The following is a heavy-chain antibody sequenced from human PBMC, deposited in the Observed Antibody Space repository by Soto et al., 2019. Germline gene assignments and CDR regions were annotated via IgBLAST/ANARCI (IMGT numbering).Heavy chain of an antibody. CDR1: GGSINSGDYY. CDR2: IYYSGST. Sequence: KASETLSLTCTVSGGSINSGDYYWSWIRQPPGEGLECIGYIYYSGSTYYNPSLKSRVTISVDTSKNQFSLKLSSVTAADTAVYYCARVPFYDSSGRSYYFDYWGQGTLVTVSS. D-gene: IGHD3-22*01. J-gene: IGHJ4*02. V-gene: IGHV4-30-4*01. CDR3: ARVPFYDSSGRSYYFDY.